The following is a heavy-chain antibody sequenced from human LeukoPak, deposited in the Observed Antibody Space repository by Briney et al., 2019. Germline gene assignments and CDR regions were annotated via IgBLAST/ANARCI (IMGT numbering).Heavy chain of an antibody. D-gene: IGHD2/OR15-2a*01. CDR3: ARQFGSTTHFDY. CDR2: IYTGGST. V-gene: IGHV4-4*07. CDR1: GGSISNYY. J-gene: IGHJ4*02. Sequence: PSETLSLTCTVSGGSISNYYWSWIRQPAGKGLEWIGRIYTGGSTNYNPSLKSRVTISLGTSKNQFSLRLSSVTAADTAVYYCARQFGSTTHFDYWGQGTLVTVSS.